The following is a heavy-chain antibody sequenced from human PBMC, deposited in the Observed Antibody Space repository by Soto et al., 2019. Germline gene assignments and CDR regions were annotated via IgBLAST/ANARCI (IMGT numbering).Heavy chain of an antibody. CDR1: GYTFTNYD. V-gene: IGHV1-8*01. CDR3: FXGRRANFAP. J-gene: IGHJ5*02. Sequence: QVPLVQSGAEVKKPGASVKVSCKASGYTFTNYDINWXRQAXGQGLEWMGWMNPNSGNTGYAQKFQGRVTMTRDTSITTAYMELSSLTSEDTAVYYCFXGRRANFAPWGQGTQVTVSS. D-gene: IGHD6-25*01. CDR2: MNPNSGNT.